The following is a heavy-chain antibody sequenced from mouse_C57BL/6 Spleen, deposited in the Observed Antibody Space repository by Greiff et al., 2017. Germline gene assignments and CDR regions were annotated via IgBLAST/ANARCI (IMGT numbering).Heavy chain of an antibody. J-gene: IGHJ1*03. V-gene: IGHV1-61*01. Sequence: VQLQQPGAELVRPGSSVKLSCKASGYTFTSYWMDWVKQRPGQGLEWIGNIYPSDSETHYNQKFKDKATLTVDKSSSTAYMQLSSLTSEDSAVYYCARGYYGNPWYFDVWGTGTTVTVSS. CDR2: IYPSDSET. CDR1: GYTFTSYW. D-gene: IGHD2-1*01. CDR3: ARGYYGNPWYFDV.